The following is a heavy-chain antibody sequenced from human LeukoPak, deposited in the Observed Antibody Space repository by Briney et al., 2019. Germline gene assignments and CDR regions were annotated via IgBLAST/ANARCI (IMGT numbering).Heavy chain of an antibody. V-gene: IGHV3-7*01. D-gene: IGHD2-2*01. CDR2: INQEGSEK. Sequence: GGSLRLSCAASRFTFSTYWMSWVRQAPGKGLEWVANINQEGSEKYYVDSVKGRFTISRDNAKNSLHLQMNSLRAEDTAVYYCAREGGEVPAAIFAFDIWGQGTMVTVSS. CDR1: RFTFSTYW. J-gene: IGHJ3*02. CDR3: AREGGEVPAAIFAFDI.